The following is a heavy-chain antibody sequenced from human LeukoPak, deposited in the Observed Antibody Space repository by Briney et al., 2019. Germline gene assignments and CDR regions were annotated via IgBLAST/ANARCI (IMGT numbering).Heavy chain of an antibody. CDR1: GGSFSGYY. D-gene: IGHD6-19*01. CDR3: ARDKGEAVAGYFDY. J-gene: IGHJ4*02. V-gene: IGHV4-34*01. CDR2: INHSGST. Sequence: PSETLSLTCAVYGGSFSGYYWSWIRQPPGKGLEWIGEINHSGSTNYNPSLKSRVTISVDTSKNQSSLKLSSVTAADTAVYYCARDKGEAVAGYFDYWGQGTLVTVSS.